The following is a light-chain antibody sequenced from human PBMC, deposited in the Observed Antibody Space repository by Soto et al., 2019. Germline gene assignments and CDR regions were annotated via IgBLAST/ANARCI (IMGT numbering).Light chain of an antibody. J-gene: IGKJ4*01. CDR2: EAS. CDR3: QQTRSYPST. V-gene: IGKV1-5*01. CDR1: HSISSW. Sequence: DIKMTQSPSTLSASVGDRVTITCRASHSISSWLAWYQQKPGKAPKLLIYEASILQSGVPSRFSGSGSGTDFTLTIRSLQAEDFAPYYCQQTRSYPSTFGGRTKVDI.